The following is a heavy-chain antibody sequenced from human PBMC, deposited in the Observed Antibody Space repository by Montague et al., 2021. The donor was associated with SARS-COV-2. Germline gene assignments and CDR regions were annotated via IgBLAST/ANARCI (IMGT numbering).Heavy chain of an antibody. V-gene: IGHV3-23*01. J-gene: IGHJ4*02. CDR2: FTGGNT. Sequence: SLRLSCAASVFTFSIYAMSLVRQAPGKGPQLVSTFTGGNTFYADSVKXXFTISRDNYKNTLYLQMNSLGAKDTAIYYCAKAEESGNYLSVGLDSWGPGTLVTVSS. CDR1: VFTFSIYA. CDR3: AKAEESGNYLSVGLDS. D-gene: IGHD2/OR15-2a*01.